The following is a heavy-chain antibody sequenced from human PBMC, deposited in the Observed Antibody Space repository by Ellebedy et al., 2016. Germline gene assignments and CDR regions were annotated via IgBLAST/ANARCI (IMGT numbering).Heavy chain of an antibody. J-gene: IGHJ6*02. D-gene: IGHD6-19*01. V-gene: IGHV1-2*04. CDR2: INPYSGGK. CDR3: ARGWIAMERDYYYGMDV. Sequence: ASVKVSCKASGYTFTGYYMHWVRQAPGQGLEWMGWINPYSGGKKYAQKFQGWVTMTRDTSISTAYMELRRLRSDDSAVYYCARGWIAMERDYYYGMDVWGQGTTVTVSS. CDR1: GYTFTGYY.